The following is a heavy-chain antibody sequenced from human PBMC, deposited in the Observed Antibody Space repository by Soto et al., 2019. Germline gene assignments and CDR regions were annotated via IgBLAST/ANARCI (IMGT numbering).Heavy chain of an antibody. V-gene: IGHV4-4*02. CDR2: IYHSVRP. CDR3: ARSPSHAFDI. CDR1: SGSISSSNW. J-gene: IGHJ3*02. Sequence: PSETLSLTCAVSSGSISSSNWWSWVRQPPGKGLEWIGEIYHSVRPNYNPSLKSRVTISVDKSKNQFSLNLTSVTAADTAVYYCARSPSHAFDIWGQGTMVTVSS.